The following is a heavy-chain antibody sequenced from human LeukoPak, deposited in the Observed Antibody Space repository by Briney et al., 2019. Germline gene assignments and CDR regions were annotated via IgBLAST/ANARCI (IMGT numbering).Heavy chain of an antibody. CDR1: GGSFSGYY. CDR2: INHSGST. Sequence: KASETLSLTCAVYGGSFSGYYWSWIRQPPGKGLEWIGEINHSGSTNYNPSLKSRVTISVDTSKNQFSLKLSSVTAADTAVYYCAREGITIFGVVINFDYWGQGTLVTVSS. J-gene: IGHJ4*02. CDR3: AREGITIFGVVINFDY. V-gene: IGHV4-34*01. D-gene: IGHD3-3*01.